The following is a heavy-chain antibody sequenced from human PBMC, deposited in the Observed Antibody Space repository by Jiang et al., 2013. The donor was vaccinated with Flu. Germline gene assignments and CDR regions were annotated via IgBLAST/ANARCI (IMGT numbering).Heavy chain of an antibody. CDR2: IYWDDDK. D-gene: IGHD3-22*01. V-gene: IGHV2-5*02. CDR1: GFSLSTSGVG. Sequence: KPTQTLTLTCTFSGFSLSTSGVGVGWIRQPPGKALEWLALIYWDDDKRYSPSLKSRLTITKDTSKNQVVLTMTNVDPVDTATYYCAHSREHYYDSSGYPHFFDYWGQGTLVTVSS. J-gene: IGHJ4*02. CDR3: AHSREHYYDSSGYPHFFDY.